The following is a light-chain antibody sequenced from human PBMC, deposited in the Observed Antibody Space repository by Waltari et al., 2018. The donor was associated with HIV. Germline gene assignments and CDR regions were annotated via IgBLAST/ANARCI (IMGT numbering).Light chain of an antibody. CDR1: QSLQQNNGYNY. Sequence: IVMTQSPLSLSVIPGEPASISCRSSQSLQQNNGYNYLDWYLQKPGQSPQLRIYSSWNRASGVPDRFSGGGSGTDFTLKISRVEVDDVGVYYCMQGLQTPHTFGQGTKLEI. V-gene: IGKV2-28*01. CDR3: MQGLQTPHT. CDR2: SSW. J-gene: IGKJ2*01.